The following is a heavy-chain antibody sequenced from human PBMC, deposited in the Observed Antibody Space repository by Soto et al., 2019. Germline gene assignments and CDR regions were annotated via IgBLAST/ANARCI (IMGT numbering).Heavy chain of an antibody. CDR2: ISYDGSNK. CDR1: GFTFSSYG. J-gene: IGHJ4*02. D-gene: IGHD3-22*01. CDR3: AKEWVYDSSGWSFDY. V-gene: IGHV3-30*18. Sequence: QVQLVKSGGGVVQPGRSLRLSCAASGFTFSSYGMHWVRQAPGKGLEWVAVISYDGSNKYYADSVKGRFTISRDNSKNTLYLQMNSLRAEYTAVFYCAKEWVYDSSGWSFDYWGQGTLVTVSS.